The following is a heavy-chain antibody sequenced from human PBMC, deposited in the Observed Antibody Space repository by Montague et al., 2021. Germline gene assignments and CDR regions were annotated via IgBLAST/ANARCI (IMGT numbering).Heavy chain of an antibody. Sequence: SRRLSCAASGFPFSTYNIHWFRQAPGKGLEWVAALLYDGNNEYYSDSVKGRFTFSRDNSKNTLYLQMNSLRAEDTAVYYCARGGGGYLDYWGQGTLVTVSS. D-gene: IGHD1-26*01. J-gene: IGHJ4*03. CDR1: GFPFSTYN. CDR3: ARGGGGYLDY. CDR2: LLYDGNNE. V-gene: IGHV3-30-3*01.